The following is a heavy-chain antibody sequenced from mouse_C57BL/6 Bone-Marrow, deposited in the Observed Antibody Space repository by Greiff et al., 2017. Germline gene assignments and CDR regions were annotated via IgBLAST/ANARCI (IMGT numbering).Heavy chain of an antibody. CDR2: IYPGGGDT. V-gene: IGHV1-80*01. J-gene: IGHJ1*03. Sequence: QVQLQQSGAELVKPGASVKISCKASGYAFSSYWMNWVKQRPGKGLEWIGHIYPGGGDTNYNGKFKGKATLTADTSSSTAYMQLSSLTSEDAAVYFGAGSDRYYGNLLYFDVWGTGTTVTVSS. CDR1: GYAFSSYW. D-gene: IGHD2-1*01. CDR3: AGSDRYYGNLLYFDV.